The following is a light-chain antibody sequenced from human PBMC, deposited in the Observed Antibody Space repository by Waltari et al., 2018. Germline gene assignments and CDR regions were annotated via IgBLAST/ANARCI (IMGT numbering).Light chain of an antibody. CDR2: NAS. CDR3: QQYGSPPRT. V-gene: IGKV3-20*01. Sequence: EIVLTQSPVTLSFSPGERATLSCRASQDISNSYLAWDQQKHGQAPRLLIYNASLRGTGIPDKFSGSGSGTDFTLTISRLEPEDFAVYYCQQYGSPPRTFGQGTKVEIK. CDR1: QDISNSY. J-gene: IGKJ1*01.